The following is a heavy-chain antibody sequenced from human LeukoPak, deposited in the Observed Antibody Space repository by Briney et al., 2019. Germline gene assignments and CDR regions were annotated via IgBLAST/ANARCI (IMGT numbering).Heavy chain of an antibody. CDR3: ARGSLQYCSSTSCYLGDTYYLDY. CDR2: IYTSGST. Sequence: PSETLSLTCTISGGSISSYYWSWTRQPPGKGLEWIGYIYTSGSTNYNPSLKSRVTMSVDTSKNQFSLKLSSVTAADTAVYYCARGSLQYCSSTSCYLGDTYYLDYWGQGTLVTVSS. D-gene: IGHD2-2*01. V-gene: IGHV4-4*08. J-gene: IGHJ4*02. CDR1: GGSISSYY.